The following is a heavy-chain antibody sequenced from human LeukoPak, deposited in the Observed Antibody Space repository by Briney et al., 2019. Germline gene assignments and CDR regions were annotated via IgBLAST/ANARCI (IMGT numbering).Heavy chain of an antibody. D-gene: IGHD2-2*01. Sequence: SETLSLTCTVSGGSISSGGYYWSWIRQHPGKGLEWIGYIYYSGSTYYNPSLKSRVTISADTSKYQFSLKLSSVTAADTAVYYCARGALPAAIFGPVGYYYGMDVWGQGTTVTVSS. CDR3: ARGALPAAIFGPVGYYYGMDV. CDR2: IYYSGST. V-gene: IGHV4-31*03. CDR1: GGSISSGGYY. J-gene: IGHJ6*02.